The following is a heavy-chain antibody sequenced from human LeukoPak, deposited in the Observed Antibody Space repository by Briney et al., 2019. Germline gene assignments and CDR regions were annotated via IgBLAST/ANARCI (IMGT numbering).Heavy chain of an antibody. CDR2: IYYSGST. CDR3: ARDEEVVVVVPAAMPAREYYFDY. V-gene: IGHV4-39*07. Sequence: SQTLSLTCTVSGGSISSSSYYWGWIRQPPGKGLEWIGSIYYSGSTYYNPPLKSRVTISVDTSKNQFSLKLSSVTAADTAVYYCARDEEVVVVVPAAMPAREYYFDYWGQGTLVTVSS. D-gene: IGHD2-2*01. CDR1: GGSISSSSYY. J-gene: IGHJ4*02.